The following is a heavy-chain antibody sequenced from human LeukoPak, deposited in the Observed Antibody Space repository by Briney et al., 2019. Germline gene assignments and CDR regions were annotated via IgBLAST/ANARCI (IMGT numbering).Heavy chain of an antibody. Sequence: GGSLRLSCAASGFTFSSYSMNWVRQARGKGLEWVSSISSSSSYIYYADSVKGRFTISRDNAKNSLYLQMNSLRAEDTAVYYCAREEVVPAAIWGFRGAFDIWGQGTMVTVSS. J-gene: IGHJ3*02. D-gene: IGHD2-2*02. CDR1: GFTFSSYS. V-gene: IGHV3-21*01. CDR2: ISSSSSYI. CDR3: AREEVVPAAIWGFRGAFDI.